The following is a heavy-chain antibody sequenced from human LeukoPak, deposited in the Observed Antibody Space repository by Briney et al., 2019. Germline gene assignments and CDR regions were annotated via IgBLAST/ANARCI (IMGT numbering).Heavy chain of an antibody. D-gene: IGHD6-6*01. CDR1: GFTFSGYW. Sequence: GGSLRLSCAASGFTFSGYWMSWVRQAPGKGLEWVANIKQDGSEKYYVDSVKGRFTISRDNAKNSLYLQMNSLRAEDTAVYYCAREGVYSSSSSDYWGQGTLVAVSS. CDR3: AREGVYSSSSSDY. J-gene: IGHJ4*02. CDR2: IKQDGSEK. V-gene: IGHV3-7*01.